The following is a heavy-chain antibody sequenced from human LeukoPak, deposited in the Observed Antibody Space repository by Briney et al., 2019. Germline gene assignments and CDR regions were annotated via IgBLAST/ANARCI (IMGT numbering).Heavy chain of an antibody. CDR1: GFTVSSNY. V-gene: IGHV3-53*01. Sequence: GGSLRLSCAASGFTVSSNYMSWVRQAPGKGLEWVSVIYSGGSTYYADSVKGRFTISRDNSKNTLYLQMNSLRAEDTAVYYCARHYGDYVSGPYYWYFDLWGRGALVTVSS. CDR3: ARHYGDYVSGPYYWYFDL. CDR2: IYSGGST. J-gene: IGHJ2*01. D-gene: IGHD4-17*01.